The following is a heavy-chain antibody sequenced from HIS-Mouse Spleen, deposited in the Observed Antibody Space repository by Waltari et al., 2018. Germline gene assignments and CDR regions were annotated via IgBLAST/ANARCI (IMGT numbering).Heavy chain of an antibody. CDR2: ISYDGSNK. CDR1: GFPFISSA. V-gene: IGHV3-30-3*01. D-gene: IGHD5-18*01. J-gene: IGHJ4*02. Sequence: QVQLVESGGGVVQPGRSLRLSSAASGFPFISSARHWVRQAPGKGLEWVAVISYDGSNKYYADSVKGRFTISRDNSKNTLYLQMNSLRAEDTAVYYCARGFVDTAMVDYWGQGTLVTVSS. CDR3: ARGFVDTAMVDY.